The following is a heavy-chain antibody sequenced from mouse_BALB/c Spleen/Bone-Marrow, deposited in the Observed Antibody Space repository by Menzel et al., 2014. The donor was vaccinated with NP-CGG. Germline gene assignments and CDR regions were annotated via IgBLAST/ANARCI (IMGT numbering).Heavy chain of an antibody. J-gene: IGHJ3*01. V-gene: IGHV5-9-1*01. CDR2: INSGGSYT. Sequence: DVMLVESGGGLVKPGGSPKLSCAASGFTFSTYAMSWVRQTPEKRLEWVATINSGGSYTYYPDSVKGRFTISRDNAKNTLYLQMSSLRSEDTAMYYCARPYDFGAWFAYWGQGTLVTVSA. D-gene: IGHD2-4*01. CDR3: ARPYDFGAWFAY. CDR1: GFTFSTYA.